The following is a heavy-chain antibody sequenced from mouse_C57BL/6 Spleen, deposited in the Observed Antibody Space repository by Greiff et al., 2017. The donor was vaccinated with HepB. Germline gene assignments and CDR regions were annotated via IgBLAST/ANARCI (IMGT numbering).Heavy chain of an antibody. Sequence: QVHVKQSGAELVKPGASVKISCKASGYAFSSYWMNWVKQRPGKGLEWIGQIYPGDGDTNYNGKFKGKATLTADKSSSTAYMQLSSLTSEDSAVYFCAREGTAQATGYWGQGTTLTVSS. CDR1: GYAFSSYW. J-gene: IGHJ2*01. CDR2: IYPGDGDT. CDR3: AREGTAQATGY. D-gene: IGHD3-2*02. V-gene: IGHV1-80*01.